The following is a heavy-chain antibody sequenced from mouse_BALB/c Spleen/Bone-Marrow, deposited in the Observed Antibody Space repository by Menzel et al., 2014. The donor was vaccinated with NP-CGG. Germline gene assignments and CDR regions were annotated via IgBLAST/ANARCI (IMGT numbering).Heavy chain of an antibody. J-gene: IGHJ4*01. CDR2: IDPANGNT. D-gene: IGHD2-4*01. CDR1: GFNIKDTY. CDR3: ARERDYDYAYAMDY. Sequence: VTLKVSGAELVKPGASVKLSCTASGFNIKDTYMHWVKQRPEQGLEWIGRIDPANGNTKYDPKFQGKATITADTSSNTAYLQLSSLTSEDTAVYYCARERDYDYAYAMDYWGQGTSVTVSS. V-gene: IGHV14-3*02.